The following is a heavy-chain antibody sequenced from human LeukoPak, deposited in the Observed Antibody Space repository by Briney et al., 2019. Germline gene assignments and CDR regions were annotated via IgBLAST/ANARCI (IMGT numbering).Heavy chain of an antibody. CDR1: GYTFTSYY. J-gene: IGHJ3*02. Sequence: ASVKVSCKASGYTFTSYYMHWVRQAPGQGLEWMGIINPSGGSTSYAQKFQGRVTMTRDTSTSTVYMELSSLRSEDTAVDYCASLPDSSGYYSSPDAFDIWGQGTMVTVSS. V-gene: IGHV1-46*01. CDR2: INPSGGST. CDR3: ASLPDSSGYYSSPDAFDI. D-gene: IGHD3-22*01.